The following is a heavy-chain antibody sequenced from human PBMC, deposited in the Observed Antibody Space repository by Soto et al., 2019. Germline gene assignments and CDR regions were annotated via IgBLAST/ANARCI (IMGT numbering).Heavy chain of an antibody. CDR2: ISYDGSNK. Sequence: GGSLRLSCAASGFTFSSYGMHWVRQAPGKGLEWVAVISYDGSNKYYADSVKGRFTISRDNSKNTLYLQMNSLRAEDTAVYYCAKDQGSYDILTGYYRTEYFQPCGQGTLVTVSS. CDR3: AKDQGSYDILTGYYRTEYFQP. D-gene: IGHD3-9*01. CDR1: GFTFSSYG. J-gene: IGHJ1*01. V-gene: IGHV3-30*18.